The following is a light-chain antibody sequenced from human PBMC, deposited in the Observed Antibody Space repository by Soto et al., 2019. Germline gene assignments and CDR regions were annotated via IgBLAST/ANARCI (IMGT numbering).Light chain of an antibody. CDR2: ATS. J-gene: IGKJ4*01. CDR3: QKYNSAPLT. Sequence: DVQMTQSPSSLSAFVGDRVTITCRASQGIAPYLAWFQQKPGKVPKLLIYATSTLQSGVPSRFSGSGSGTDFTLTISSLQPDDVATYYCQKYNSAPLTFGGWTKVEIK. V-gene: IGKV1-27*01. CDR1: QGIAPY.